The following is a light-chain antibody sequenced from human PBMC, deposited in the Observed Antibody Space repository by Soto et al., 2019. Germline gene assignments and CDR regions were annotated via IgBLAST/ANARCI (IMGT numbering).Light chain of an antibody. V-gene: IGKV1-39*01. Sequence: DIQMTQSPSSLSASVGVRVTIPCRASQSIGSHLYWYQQKPGKAPNLLIYAASSLQSGVPSRFRGSGSGTDFALTISSLQPEDSATYYCQQSYRTPYTFGQGTKLEIK. CDR2: AAS. CDR3: QQSYRTPYT. J-gene: IGKJ2*01. CDR1: QSIGSH.